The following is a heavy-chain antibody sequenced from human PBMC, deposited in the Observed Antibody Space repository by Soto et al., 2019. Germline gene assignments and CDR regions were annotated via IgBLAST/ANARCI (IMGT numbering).Heavy chain of an antibody. CDR3: AGWGGHDYNY. CDR2: INPDGNVG. D-gene: IGHD4-4*01. V-gene: IGHV3-7*03. CDR1: GFTFSTYW. J-gene: IGHJ4*02. Sequence: EVQLLGSGGGLVQPGGSLSLSCVGSGFTFSTYWMNWVRQAPGKGLEWVANINPDGNVGTYVDSVRGRFPTSRDNAKNSLYLQMNSLRADDTAVYFCAGWGGHDYNYWGQGIMVTVSS.